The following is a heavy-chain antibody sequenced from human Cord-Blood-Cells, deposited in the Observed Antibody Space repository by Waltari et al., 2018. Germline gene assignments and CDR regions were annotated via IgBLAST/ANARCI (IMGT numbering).Heavy chain of an antibody. CDR3: ARLRVTEWLLWDGNASYYFDY. Sequence: QLQLQESGPGLVKPSETLFLTCTVSGGSISSSSYYWGWIRQPQGKGLAWVGSIYYSGSAYYTPSLKGRVTIFEDTSKNQFSLKLSSVTAADTAVYYCARLRVTEWLLWDGNASYYFDYWGQGTLVTVSS. J-gene: IGHJ4*02. D-gene: IGHD3-3*01. CDR2: IYYSGSA. V-gene: IGHV4-39*01. CDR1: GGSISSSSYY.